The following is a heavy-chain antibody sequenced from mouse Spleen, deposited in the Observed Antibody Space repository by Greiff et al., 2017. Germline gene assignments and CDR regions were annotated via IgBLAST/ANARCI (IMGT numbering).Heavy chain of an antibody. CDR2: IYPGSGST. CDR3: ARQRDYGLDY. J-gene: IGHJ2*01. CDR1: GYTFTSYW. V-gene: IGHV1-55*01. Sequence: QVHVKQPGAELVKPGASVKMSCKASGYTFTSYWITWVKQRPGQGLEWIGDIYPGSGSTNYNEKFKSKATLTVDTSSSTAYMQLSSLTSEDSAVYYCARQRDYGLDYWGQGTTLTVSS. D-gene: IGHD1-1*02.